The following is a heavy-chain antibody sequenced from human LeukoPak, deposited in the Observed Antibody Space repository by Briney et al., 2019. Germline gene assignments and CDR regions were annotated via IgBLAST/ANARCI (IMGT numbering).Heavy chain of an antibody. V-gene: IGHV1-69*05. CDR2: IIPIFGTA. D-gene: IGHD4-11*01. J-gene: IGHJ6*03. CDR1: GYTFTSYG. CDR3: ARSEVTTLKYYMDV. Sequence: ASVKVSCKASGYTFTSYGISWVRQAPGQGLEWMGRIIPIFGTANYAQKFQGRVTITTDESTSTAYMELSSLRSEDTAVYYCARSEVTTLKYYMDVWGKGTTVTVSS.